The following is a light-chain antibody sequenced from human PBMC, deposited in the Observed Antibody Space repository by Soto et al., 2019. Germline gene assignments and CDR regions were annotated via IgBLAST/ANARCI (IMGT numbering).Light chain of an antibody. V-gene: IGLV2-14*01. CDR1: MRDVGAYNL. CDR3: SAYTARSTLV. J-gene: IGLJ3*02. Sequence: QSALTQPASVSGSAVQSITISCSGTMRDVGAYNLDSWYQQHPGTAPKLIIYEVRNRPSGISSRFSGSRSGNTASLTISGLQSEDEGDYYCSAYTARSTLVFGGGTKVTVL. CDR2: EVR.